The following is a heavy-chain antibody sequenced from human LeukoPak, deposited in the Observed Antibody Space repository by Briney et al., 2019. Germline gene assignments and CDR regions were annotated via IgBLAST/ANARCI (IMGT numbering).Heavy chain of an antibody. V-gene: IGHV3-23*01. CDR1: GFTFRRYG. CDR3: AKNLGSGYYFDY. D-gene: IGHD3-3*01. J-gene: IGHJ4*02. CDR2: ISGSGGGST. Sequence: PGGSLRLSCAASGFTFRRYGMSWVRQAPGKGLEWVSAISGSGGGSTYYADSVKGRFTISRDNSKNTLYLQMNSLRAEDTAVYYCAKNLGSGYYFDYWGQGTLVTVSS.